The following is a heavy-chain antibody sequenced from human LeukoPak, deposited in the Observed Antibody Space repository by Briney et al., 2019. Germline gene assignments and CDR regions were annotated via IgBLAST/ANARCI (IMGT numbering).Heavy chain of an antibody. J-gene: IGHJ4*02. CDR2: IRSKANNYAT. CDR3: MKALDC. V-gene: IGHV3-73*01. CDR1: GFTFSGSS. Sequence: GGSLRLSCAASGFTFSGSSMHWVRQASGKGLEWVGRIRSKANNYATVYAESVKGRFTISRDDSQNTAYLQMNSLETEDTAVYYCMKALDCWGQGTLVTVSS.